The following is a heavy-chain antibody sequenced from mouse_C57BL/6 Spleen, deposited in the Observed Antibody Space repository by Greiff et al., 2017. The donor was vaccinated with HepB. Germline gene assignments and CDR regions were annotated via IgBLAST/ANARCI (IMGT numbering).Heavy chain of an antibody. Sequence: QVQLQQPGAELVMPGASVKLSCKASGYTFTSYWMHWVKQRPGQGLEWIGEIDPSDSYTNYNQKFKGKSTLTVDKSSSTAYMQLSSLTSEDSAVYYWARTVGYFDVWGTGTTVTVSS. J-gene: IGHJ1*03. D-gene: IGHD1-1*01. V-gene: IGHV1-69*01. CDR1: GYTFTSYW. CDR3: ARTVGYFDV. CDR2: IDPSDSYT.